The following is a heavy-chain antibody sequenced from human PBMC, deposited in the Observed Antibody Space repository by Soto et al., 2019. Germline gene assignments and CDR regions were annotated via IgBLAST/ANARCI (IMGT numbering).Heavy chain of an antibody. CDR2: INAGNGNT. V-gene: IGHV1-3*01. CDR1: GYTFTSYA. CDR3: ARGITLPTPLDY. J-gene: IGHJ4*02. D-gene: IGHD1-20*01. Sequence: GASVKVSCKASGYTFTSYAMHWVRQAPGQRLEWMGWINAGNGNTKYSQKFQGRVTITRDTSASTAYMELSSLRSGDTAVYYCARGITLPTPLDYWGQGTLVTVS.